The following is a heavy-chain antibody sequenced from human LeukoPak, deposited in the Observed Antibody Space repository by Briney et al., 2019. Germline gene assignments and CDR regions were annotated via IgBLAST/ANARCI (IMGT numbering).Heavy chain of an antibody. Sequence: GGSLRLSCAASGFTFSSYAMTWVRQAPGKGLEWVSGISDGGGATYYADSVKGRFTLSRDNSKNTLYLQMNSLRADDTAVCYCAGAFSGWSPKFWGQGTLVTVSS. CDR1: GFTFSSYA. CDR3: AGAFSGWSPKF. D-gene: IGHD6-19*01. CDR2: ISDGGGAT. V-gene: IGHV3-23*01. J-gene: IGHJ4*02.